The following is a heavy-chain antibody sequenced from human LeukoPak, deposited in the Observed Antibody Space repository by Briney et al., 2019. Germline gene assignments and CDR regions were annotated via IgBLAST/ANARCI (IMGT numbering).Heavy chain of an antibody. D-gene: IGHD3-22*01. CDR1: GFTFSSYA. J-gene: IGHJ4*02. CDR2: ISGSGGST. Sequence: PGGSLRLSCAASGFTFSSYAMSWVRQAPGKGLEWVSAISGSGGSTYYADSVKGRFTISRDNSKNTLYLQMNSLRAEDTAVYYCASYDSSGYYYAYWGQGTLVTVSS. CDR3: ASYDSSGYYYAY. V-gene: IGHV3-23*01.